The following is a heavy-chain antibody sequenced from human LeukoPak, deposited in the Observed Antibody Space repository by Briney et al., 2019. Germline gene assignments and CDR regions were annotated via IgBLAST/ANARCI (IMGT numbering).Heavy chain of an antibody. Sequence: SETLSLTCTVSGGSISSYYWSWIRQPPGKGLEWIGYIYYSGCTNYNPSLKSRVTISVDTSKNQFSLKLSSVTAADTAVYYCARDPVRGGFDYWGQGTLVTVSS. CDR2: IYYSGCT. D-gene: IGHD2-15*01. J-gene: IGHJ4*02. CDR1: GGSISSYY. CDR3: ARDPVRGGFDY. V-gene: IGHV4-59*01.